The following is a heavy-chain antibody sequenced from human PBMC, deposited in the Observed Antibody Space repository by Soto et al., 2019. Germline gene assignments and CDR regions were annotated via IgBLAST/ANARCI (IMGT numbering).Heavy chain of an antibody. V-gene: IGHV3-23*01. Sequence: GGSLRLSCAASGFTFSSYAMSWVRQAPGKGLEWVSAISGSGGSTYYADSVKGRFTISRDNSKNTLYLQMNSLRAEDTAVYYCAKIFGVVIEVDYYYMDVWGKGTTVTVSS. D-gene: IGHD3-3*01. J-gene: IGHJ6*03. CDR3: AKIFGVVIEVDYYYMDV. CDR2: ISGSGGST. CDR1: GFTFSSYA.